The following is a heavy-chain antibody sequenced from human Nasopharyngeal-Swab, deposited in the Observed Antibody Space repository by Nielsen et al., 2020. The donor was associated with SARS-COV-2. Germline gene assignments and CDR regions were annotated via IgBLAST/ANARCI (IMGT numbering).Heavy chain of an antibody. CDR2: INAGNGNT. CDR3: ATGFAITMVRGVRYYYYGMDV. J-gene: IGHJ6*02. Sequence: ASVKVSCKASGYTFTSYAMHWVRQAPGQRLEWMGWINAGNGNTKYSQKFQGRVTITRDTSASTAYMELSSLRSEDTAVYYCATGFAITMVRGVRYYYYGMDVWGQGTTVTVSS. CDR1: GYTFTSYA. D-gene: IGHD3-10*01. V-gene: IGHV1-3*01.